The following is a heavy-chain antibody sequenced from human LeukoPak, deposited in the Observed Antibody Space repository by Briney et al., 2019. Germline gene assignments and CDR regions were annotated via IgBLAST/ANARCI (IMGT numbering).Heavy chain of an antibody. V-gene: IGHV4-59*02. CDR2: ISYSGST. CDR1: GVSVIRHY. Sequence: SGTLSLTCSVSGVSVIRHYWGWIRQPPGKGLEWLGHISYSGSTNYNPSLKSRVTMSLDTSKNQFSLNLNSVTTADTAVYFCARDGEGDEGWDYWGQGTLVTVSS. J-gene: IGHJ4*02. CDR3: ARDGEGDEGWDY. D-gene: IGHD2-15*01.